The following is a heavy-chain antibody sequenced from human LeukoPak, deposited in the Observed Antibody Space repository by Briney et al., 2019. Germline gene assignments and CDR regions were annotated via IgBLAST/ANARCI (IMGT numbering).Heavy chain of an antibody. Sequence: PGGSLRLSCAASGFTFSSYSMNWVRQSPGKGLEWVSSISSSSGYIYYADSVKGRFTISRDNAKNSLYLQMNSLRAEDTAVYYCARDRSRYYGSGSYLPYWGQGTLVTVSS. D-gene: IGHD3-10*01. CDR2: ISSSSGYI. CDR1: GFTFSSYS. V-gene: IGHV3-21*01. J-gene: IGHJ4*02. CDR3: ARDRSRYYGSGSYLPY.